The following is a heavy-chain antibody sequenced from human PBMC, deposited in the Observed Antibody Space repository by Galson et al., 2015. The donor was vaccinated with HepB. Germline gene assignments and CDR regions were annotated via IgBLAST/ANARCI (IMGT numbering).Heavy chain of an antibody. Sequence: SLRLSCAASGFTFSSYSMNWVRQAPGKGLEWVSSISSSSSYIYYADSVKGRFTISRDNAKNSLYLQMNSPRAEDTAVYYCARGDIVVVPAAIWFDPWGQGTLVTVSS. J-gene: IGHJ5*02. CDR1: GFTFSSYS. D-gene: IGHD2-2*01. CDR3: ARGDIVVVPAAIWFDP. V-gene: IGHV3-21*01. CDR2: ISSSSSYI.